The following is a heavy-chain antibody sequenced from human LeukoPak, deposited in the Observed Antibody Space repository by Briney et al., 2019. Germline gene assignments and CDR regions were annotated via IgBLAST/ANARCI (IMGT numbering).Heavy chain of an antibody. V-gene: IGHV1-46*01. CDR1: GYTFTTYS. CDR2: INPNGGGT. Sequence: ASVKVSCKASGYTFTTYSMHWVRQAPGQGLEWMGIINPNGGGTSYAQKFRGRVTMTRDTSTSTVYMELYSLRSEDTAVYYCAREGSSGYYYFDYWGQGTLVTVSS. D-gene: IGHD3-22*01. J-gene: IGHJ4*02. CDR3: AREGSSGYYYFDY.